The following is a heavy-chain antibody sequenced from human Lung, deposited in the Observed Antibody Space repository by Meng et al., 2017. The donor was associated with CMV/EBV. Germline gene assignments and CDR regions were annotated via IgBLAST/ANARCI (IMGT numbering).Heavy chain of an antibody. V-gene: IGHV1-69*16. CDR2: ILPMLGSA. CDR1: TFSTRT. CDR3: ARRVERACDYSNYGFDP. J-gene: IGHJ5*02. Sequence: TFSTRTFGWVRQAPGQVLEWMRAILPMLGSAIYSLWFQGRVTITTDASTNTVYMEMTNLSSEDTAVYYCARRVERACDYSNYGFDPWGHGTLVTVSS. D-gene: IGHD4-11*01.